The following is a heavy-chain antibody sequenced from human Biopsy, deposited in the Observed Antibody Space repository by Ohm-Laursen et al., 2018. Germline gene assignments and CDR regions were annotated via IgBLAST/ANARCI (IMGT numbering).Heavy chain of an antibody. CDR3: ARGEVTFGELIVSIDS. CDR1: GYNFISYS. V-gene: IGHV1-18*01. Sequence: ASVRVSCKTSGYNFISYSINWVRQAPGQGLEWMGWIRPLNGDTKYGQKFQDRVTMTTDTSTSTVYMELTSLRSDDTAVYYCARGEVTFGELIVSIDSWGQGTLVTVSS. CDR2: IRPLNGDT. J-gene: IGHJ4*02. D-gene: IGHD3-16*02.